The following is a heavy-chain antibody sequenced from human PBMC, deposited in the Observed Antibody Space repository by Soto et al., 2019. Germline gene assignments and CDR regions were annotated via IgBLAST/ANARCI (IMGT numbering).Heavy chain of an antibody. Sequence: QVQLVQSGGGVVQPGNSLRLSCAASGFTFSGYGMHWVRQAPGKGLEWMAFVSSDASLKYYADSVKGSFTISRENSNTTLYLQITMLRGDDTAVYYCARDRGKTSGVVIWSDPWCQGTLVTVSS. CDR1: GFTFSGYG. D-gene: IGHD3-3*01. J-gene: IGHJ5*01. CDR2: VSSDASLK. V-gene: IGHV3-30*03. CDR3: ARDRGKTSGVVIWSDP.